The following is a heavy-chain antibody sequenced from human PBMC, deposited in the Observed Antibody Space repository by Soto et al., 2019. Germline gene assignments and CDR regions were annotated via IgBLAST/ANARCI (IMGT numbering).Heavy chain of an antibody. CDR2: IYYSGNT. CDR3: ARHGSL. CDR1: GVSISSTSYY. Sequence: QLQLQESGPGLVKPSETLSLNCTVSGVSISSTSYYWGWIRQSPGKRLEWIGSIYYSGNTYYNPSLKSRLTISVDPSKNQFSLNLNSVTAAATAVYYCARHGSLWGQGMLVTVSS. V-gene: IGHV4-39*01. J-gene: IGHJ4*02.